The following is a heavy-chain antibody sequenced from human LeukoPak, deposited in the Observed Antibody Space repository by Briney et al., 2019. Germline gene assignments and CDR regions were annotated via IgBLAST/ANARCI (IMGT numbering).Heavy chain of an antibody. D-gene: IGHD5-12*01. CDR2: IWYDGSNK. Sequence: GRSLRLSCAASGFTFSSYGMHWVRQAPGKGLEWVAVIWYDGSNKYYADSVKGRFTISRDNSKNTLYLQMNSLRAEDTAVYYCANNVASGYDYDYFDYWGQGTLVTVSS. V-gene: IGHV3-33*06. CDR1: GFTFSSYG. J-gene: IGHJ4*02. CDR3: ANNVASGYDYDYFDY.